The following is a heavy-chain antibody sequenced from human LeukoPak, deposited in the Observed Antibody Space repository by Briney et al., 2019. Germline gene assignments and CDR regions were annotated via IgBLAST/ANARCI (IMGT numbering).Heavy chain of an antibody. CDR2: IDHRGTA. CDR1: GASYNAYY. CDR3: AVGITILGVAASFDS. V-gene: IGHV4-34*01. J-gene: IGHJ4*02. Sequence: SETLSLTCAVHGASYNAYYWSWIRQPPGKGLEWIGDIDHRGTATYNPSLKRRLTISADASKNQFSLKLNSVTDADTAVYYCAVGITILGVAASFDSWGQGNLVIVSS. D-gene: IGHD3-3*01.